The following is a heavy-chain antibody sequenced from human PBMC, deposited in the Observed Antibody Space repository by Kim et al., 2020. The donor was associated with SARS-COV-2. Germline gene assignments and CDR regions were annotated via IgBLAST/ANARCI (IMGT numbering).Heavy chain of an antibody. Sequence: GGSLRLSCAASGFTVSSNYMSWVRQAPGKGLEWVSVIYSGGSTSYAASVKGRFTIASDNSKNTLYLQMNSLRAEDTAVYYCSRGSTGSSWEYYYYYYMDVCGKGATVTVSS. CDR2: IYSGGST. CDR3: SRGSTGSSWEYYYYYYMDV. V-gene: IGHV3-66*01. D-gene: IGHD6-13*01. CDR1: GFTVSSNY. J-gene: IGHJ6*03.